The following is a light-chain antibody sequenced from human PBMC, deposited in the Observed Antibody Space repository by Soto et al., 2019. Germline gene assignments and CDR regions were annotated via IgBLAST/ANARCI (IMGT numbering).Light chain of an antibody. CDR3: SSYTSSYVV. Sequence: QSALTQPASVSGSPGQSITISCTGTSSDVGGYNYVSWYQQHPGKAPKLMIYEVSNRPSGVSNRFSGSKSGNTASLTISGLQAEDEADYYCSSYTSSYVVFGGGTKLT. J-gene: IGLJ2*01. CDR2: EVS. CDR1: SSDVGGYNY. V-gene: IGLV2-14*01.